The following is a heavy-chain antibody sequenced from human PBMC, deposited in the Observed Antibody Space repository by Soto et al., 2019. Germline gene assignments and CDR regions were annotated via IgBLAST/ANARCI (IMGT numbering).Heavy chain of an antibody. CDR3: ARQERDHDAFNI. Sequence: QVQLVESGGGVVQPGRSLRLSCSASGFTFSSYSLHWVRQAPGKGLEWVAVISSDETNKYYADSVKGRFTISRDNSKNTLFLQMNSLRPEETAVYYCARQERDHDAFNIWGQGTVVTVSS. CDR2: ISSDETNK. CDR1: GFTFSSYS. J-gene: IGHJ3*02. V-gene: IGHV3-30-3*01.